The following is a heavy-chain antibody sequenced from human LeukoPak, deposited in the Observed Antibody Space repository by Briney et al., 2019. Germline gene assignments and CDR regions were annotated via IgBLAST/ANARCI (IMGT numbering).Heavy chain of an antibody. D-gene: IGHD2-15*01. CDR2: IYTSGST. CDR1: GGSISSSSYY. Sequence: TLSLTCTVSGGSISSSSYYWGWIRQPPGKGLEWIGRIYTSGSTNYNPSLKSRVTISVDTSKNQFSLKLSSVTAADTAVYYCARDVRGYLDYWGQGTLVTVSS. V-gene: IGHV4-61*02. J-gene: IGHJ4*02. CDR3: ARDVRGYLDY.